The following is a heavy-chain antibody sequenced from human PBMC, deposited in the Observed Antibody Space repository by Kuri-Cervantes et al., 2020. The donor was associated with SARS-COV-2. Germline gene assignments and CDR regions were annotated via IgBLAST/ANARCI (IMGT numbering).Heavy chain of an antibody. V-gene: IGHV1-2*02. Sequence: ASVKVSCKASGYTFTDYYLHWVRQAPGQGPEWMGWINPNSGVTSYAPKFQDRVTMTRDTAINTLYMYLSGLRSDDTAVYHCARDARNDDFFDAWGQGTLVTVSS. D-gene: IGHD1-1*01. CDR1: GYTFTDYY. J-gene: IGHJ4*02. CDR2: INPNSGVT. CDR3: ARDARNDDFFDA.